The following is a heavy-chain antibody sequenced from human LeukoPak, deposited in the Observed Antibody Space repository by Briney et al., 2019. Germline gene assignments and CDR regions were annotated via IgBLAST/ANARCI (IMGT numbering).Heavy chain of an antibody. Sequence: SETLSLTCTVSGGSISSYYWSWIRQPPGKGLEWIGYIYYSGSTNYNPSLKSRVTISVDTSKDQFSLKLSSVTAADTAVYYCARTTEAHSWRTRYYYYYMDVWGKGTTVTVSS. CDR2: IYYSGST. V-gene: IGHV4-59*01. D-gene: IGHD6-13*01. CDR3: ARTTEAHSWRTRYYYYYMDV. CDR1: GGSISSYY. J-gene: IGHJ6*03.